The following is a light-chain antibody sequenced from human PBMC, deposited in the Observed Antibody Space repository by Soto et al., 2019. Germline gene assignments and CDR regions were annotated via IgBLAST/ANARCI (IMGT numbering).Light chain of an antibody. CDR1: QAIRDD. CDR3: QQYHTWPIT. Sequence: AIQMTQSPSSLSASVGDRVSITCRASQAIRDDLGWYQKKPGKAPKLLIFAASRLERGVPSRFSGSGSGTDFTLTISSLQSEDCAIYYCQQYHTWPITFGGGTKVDIK. V-gene: IGKV1-6*01. J-gene: IGKJ4*01. CDR2: AAS.